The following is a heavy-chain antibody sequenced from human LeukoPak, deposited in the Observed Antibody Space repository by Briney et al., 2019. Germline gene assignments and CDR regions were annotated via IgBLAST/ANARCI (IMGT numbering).Heavy chain of an antibody. CDR2: ISSSGSTI. V-gene: IGHV3-48*03. J-gene: IGHJ5*02. Sequence: HPGGSLRLSCAASGFTFSSYEMNWVRQAPGKGLEWVSYISSSGSTIYYADSVKGRFTISRDNAKNSLYLQMNSLRAEDTAVYYCARDHVPYYYDSSGYYPNNWFDPWGQGTLVTVSS. CDR1: GFTFSSYE. CDR3: ARDHVPYYYDSSGYYPNNWFDP. D-gene: IGHD3-22*01.